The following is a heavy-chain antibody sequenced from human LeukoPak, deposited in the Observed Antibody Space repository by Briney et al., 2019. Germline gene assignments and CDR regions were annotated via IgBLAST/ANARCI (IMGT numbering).Heavy chain of an antibody. Sequence: GGSLRLSCAASGFTFSNYWMSWVRQAPGKGLEWVASINQDGSEKYYVDSVKGRFTISRDNAKNSLYLQMNSLRAEDTAVYYCARRRYSGSSQHFDYWGQGTLVTVSS. J-gene: IGHJ4*02. CDR1: GFTFSNYW. CDR2: INQDGSEK. D-gene: IGHD1-26*01. CDR3: ARRRYSGSSQHFDY. V-gene: IGHV3-7*01.